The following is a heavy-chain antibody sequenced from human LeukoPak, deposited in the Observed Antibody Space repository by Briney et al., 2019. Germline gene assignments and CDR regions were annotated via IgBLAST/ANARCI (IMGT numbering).Heavy chain of an antibody. Sequence: PSEPLSLTCTVAGGSLSSSSFYWGWIRQSRGRGVDWIVTIYYRGTTYYNPSLKSRVTISVDTSKNQFSLKLSPVTAADTAVYYCARQNGGSWNYYYYMDVWGKGTTVTVSS. CDR1: GGSLSSSSFY. J-gene: IGHJ6*03. CDR3: ARQNGGSWNYYYYMDV. CDR2: IYYRGTT. D-gene: IGHD1-26*01. V-gene: IGHV4-39*01.